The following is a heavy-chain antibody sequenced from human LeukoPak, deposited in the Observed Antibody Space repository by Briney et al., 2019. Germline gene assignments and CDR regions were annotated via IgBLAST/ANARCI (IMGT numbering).Heavy chain of an antibody. CDR2: ISYDGSNK. CDR1: GFTFSSYA. Sequence: GRSLRLSCAASGFTFSSYAMHWVRQAPGKGLEWVAVISYDGSNKYYADSVKGRFTISRDNSKNTLYLQMNSLRAEDTAVYYCARDLLPGRYDSSGYYFPHYWGQGTLVTVSS. CDR3: ARDLLPGRYDSSGYYFPHY. J-gene: IGHJ4*02. V-gene: IGHV3-30-3*01. D-gene: IGHD3-22*01.